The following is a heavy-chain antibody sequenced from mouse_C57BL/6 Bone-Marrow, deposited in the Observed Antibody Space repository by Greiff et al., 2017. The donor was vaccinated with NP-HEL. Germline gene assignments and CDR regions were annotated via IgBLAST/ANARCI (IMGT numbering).Heavy chain of an antibody. J-gene: IGHJ2*01. CDR2: IDPSDSYT. Sequence: QVQLQQSGAELVMPGASVKLSCKASGYTFTSYWMHWVKQRPGQGLEWIGEIDPSDSYTNYNQKFKVKSTLTVDKSSSKAYMQLSSLPSEDSAVYYCAKVGLRSYFDYWGQGTTLTVSS. CDR1: GYTFTSYW. V-gene: IGHV1-69*01. CDR3: AKVGLRSYFDY. D-gene: IGHD1-1*02.